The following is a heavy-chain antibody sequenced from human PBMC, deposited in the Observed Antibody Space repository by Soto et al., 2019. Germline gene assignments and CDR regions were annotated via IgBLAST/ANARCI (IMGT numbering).Heavy chain of an antibody. CDR2: MNPSTGNT. J-gene: IGHJ5*02. CDR1: GYTFTSYD. V-gene: IGHV1-8*01. D-gene: IGHD6-19*01. CDR3: ARGRIIVAGGFDP. Sequence: QVQLVQSGAEVKKPGASVKVSCKASGYTFTSYDIIWVRQATGQGLEWMGWMNPSTGNTDSAEKFQGRLTMTRNTSTSSGYMELSSLSFEDTAVYYCARGRIIVAGGFDPWGQGTLVTVSS.